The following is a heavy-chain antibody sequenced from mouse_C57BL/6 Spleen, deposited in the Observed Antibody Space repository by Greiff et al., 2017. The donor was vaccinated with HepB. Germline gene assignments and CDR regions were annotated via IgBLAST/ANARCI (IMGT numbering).Heavy chain of an antibody. CDR1: GFTFSDYG. CDR2: ISNLAYSI. D-gene: IGHD2-3*01. CDR3: ARLIYDGYYED. V-gene: IGHV5-15*01. J-gene: IGHJ3*01. Sequence: DVMLVESGGGLVQPGGSLKLSCAASGFTFSDYGMAWVRQAPRKGPEWVAFISNLAYSIYYADTVTGRFTISRENAKNTLYLEMSSLRSEDTAMYYCARLIYDGYYEDWGQGTLVTVSA.